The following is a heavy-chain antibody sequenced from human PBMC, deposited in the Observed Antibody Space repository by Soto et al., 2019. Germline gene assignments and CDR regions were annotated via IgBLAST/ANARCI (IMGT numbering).Heavy chain of an antibody. CDR1: GFTFSSYA. V-gene: IGHV3-30-3*01. D-gene: IGHD4-17*01. CDR3: ARVRSGEMFSNDYGDYEPHLYYYGMDV. Sequence: GGSLRLSCAASGFTFSSYAMHWVRQAPGKGLEWVAVISYDGSNKYYADSVKGRFTISRDNSKNTLYLQMNSLRAEDTAVYYCARVRSGEMFSNDYGDYEPHLYYYGMDVWGQGTTVTVSS. CDR2: ISYDGSNK. J-gene: IGHJ6*02.